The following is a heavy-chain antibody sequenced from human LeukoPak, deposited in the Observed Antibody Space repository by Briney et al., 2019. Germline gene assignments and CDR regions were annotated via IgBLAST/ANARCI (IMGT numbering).Heavy chain of an antibody. J-gene: IGHJ4*02. V-gene: IGHV3-23*01. CDR3: AKDGRSDLGDHHEYFDY. Sequence: PGGSLRLSCAASGFPFSSYAMSWVRQAPGKGLEWVSAVSYTGGMTYYADSVKGRVTISRDNSKNTLYLQMNGLRAEDTAVYYCAKDGRSDLGDHHEYFDYWGQGTLVTVSS. D-gene: IGHD4-17*01. CDR1: GFPFSSYA. CDR2: VSYTGGMT.